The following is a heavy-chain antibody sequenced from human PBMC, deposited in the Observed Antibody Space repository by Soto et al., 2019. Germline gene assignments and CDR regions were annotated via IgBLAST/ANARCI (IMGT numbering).Heavy chain of an antibody. CDR1: GYAFGDYD. D-gene: IGHD3-22*01. J-gene: IGHJ4*02. V-gene: IGHV1-8*01. Sequence: ASVKVSCKASGYAFGDYDISWVRQAPGQGLEWMGCMNPNSANTGYAQKFQGRVTITADESTSTAYMALSSLRSEDTAVYYCARDRYYHDRSGLYYFDYWGQGTLVTVSS. CDR3: ARDRYYHDRSGLYYFDY. CDR2: MNPNSANT.